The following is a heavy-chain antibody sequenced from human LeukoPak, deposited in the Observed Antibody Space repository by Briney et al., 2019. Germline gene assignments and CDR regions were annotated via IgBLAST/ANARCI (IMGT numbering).Heavy chain of an antibody. CDR2: ISSSSSYI. CDR3: ARVIKNLGSWFDP. D-gene: IGHD3-10*01. Sequence: GGSLRLSCAASGFTFSSYSMNWVRQAPGKGLEWVSSISSSSSYIYYADSVKGRFTISRDNAKNSLYPQMNSLRAEDTAVYYCARVIKNLGSWFDPWGQGTLVTVSS. CDR1: GFTFSSYS. V-gene: IGHV3-21*01. J-gene: IGHJ5*02.